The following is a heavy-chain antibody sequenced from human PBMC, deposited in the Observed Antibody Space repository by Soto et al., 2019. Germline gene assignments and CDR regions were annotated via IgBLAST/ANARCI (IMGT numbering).Heavy chain of an antibody. CDR3: ARGLRYAAGALDY. V-gene: IGHV1-8*01. CDR1: GYTFTSYD. D-gene: IGHD4-17*01. CDR2: RNPNSGNT. J-gene: IGHJ4*02. Sequence: QVQLVQSGAEVKKPGASVKVSCKASGYTFTSYDINWVRQATGQGLEWMGWRNPNSGNTGYAQKFQGRVTMTRNTSISTAYMELSSLRSEDTDVYYCARGLRYAAGALDYWCQGTLVTVSS.